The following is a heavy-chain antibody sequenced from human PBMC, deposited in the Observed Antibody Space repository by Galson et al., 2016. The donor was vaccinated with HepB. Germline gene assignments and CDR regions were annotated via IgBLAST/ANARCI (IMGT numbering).Heavy chain of an antibody. CDR1: GFTFSNAW. CDR2: IKSKSDGGTT. D-gene: IGHD3-22*01. CDR3: TTDGSHYHDSMRY. Sequence: SLRLSCAASGFTFSNAWMNWVRQAPGKGLEWVGRIKSKSDGGTTDYAAPVKGRFTVSRDDSKNTLYLQMNSLKTEDTAVYYCTTDGSHYHDSMRYWGQGTLVTVSS. V-gene: IGHV3-15*07. J-gene: IGHJ4*02.